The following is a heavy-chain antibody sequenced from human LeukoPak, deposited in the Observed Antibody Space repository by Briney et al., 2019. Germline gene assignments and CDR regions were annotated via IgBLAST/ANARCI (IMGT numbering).Heavy chain of an antibody. Sequence: GESLKISCKASGYSFSNYWIGWVRQMPGKGLELMGIIYPGDSDSRYSPSSQGQVTISADKSFSTAYLQWSSLKASDTAMYYCARGLMIRGDRWFDPWGQGTLVTVSS. CDR2: IYPGDSDS. V-gene: IGHV5-51*01. CDR3: ARGLMIRGDRWFDP. D-gene: IGHD3-10*01. CDR1: GYSFSNYW. J-gene: IGHJ5*02.